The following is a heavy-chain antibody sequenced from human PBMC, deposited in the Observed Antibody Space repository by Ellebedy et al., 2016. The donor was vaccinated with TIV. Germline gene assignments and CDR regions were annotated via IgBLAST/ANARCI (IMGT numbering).Heavy chain of an antibody. CDR2: ISWDGGST. D-gene: IGHD3-16*02. CDR3: ARTYHDYVWGSYHMGY. CDR1: GFTFDDYT. V-gene: IGHV3-43*01. Sequence: GGSLRLSXAASGFTFDDYTMHWVRQAPGKGLEWVSLISWDGGSTYYADSVKGRFTISRDNAKNSLYLQMNSLRAEDTAVYYCARTYHDYVWGSYHMGYWGQGTLVTVSS. J-gene: IGHJ4*02.